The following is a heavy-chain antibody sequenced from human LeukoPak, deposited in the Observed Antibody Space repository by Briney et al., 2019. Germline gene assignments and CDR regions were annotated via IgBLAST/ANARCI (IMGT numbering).Heavy chain of an antibody. Sequence: PGRSLRLSCAASGFTFDDYAMHWVRHGPGKGLEWVSGISWNSGTIGYADPVKGRFTISRDNAKNSLYLQMNSLRAEDTAVYYCAKAGLLYDFWSGYPDAWGQGTLVTVSS. J-gene: IGHJ5*02. CDR2: ISWNSGTI. CDR3: AKAGLLYDFWSGYPDA. V-gene: IGHV3-9*01. D-gene: IGHD3-3*01. CDR1: GFTFDDYA.